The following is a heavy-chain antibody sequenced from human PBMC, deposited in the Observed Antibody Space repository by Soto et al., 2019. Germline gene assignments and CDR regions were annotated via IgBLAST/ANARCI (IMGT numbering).Heavy chain of an antibody. CDR1: GGSISSSSYY. J-gene: IGHJ3*02. V-gene: IGHV4-39*01. D-gene: IGHD3-9*01. CDR3: ARVLRYFDWTRRDDAFDI. Sequence: PSETLSLTCTVSGGSISSSSYYWGWIRQPPGKGLEWIGSIYYSGSTYYNPSLKSRVTISVDTSKNQFSLKLSSVTAADTAVYYCARVLRYFDWTRRDDAFDIWGQGTMVTV. CDR2: IYYSGST.